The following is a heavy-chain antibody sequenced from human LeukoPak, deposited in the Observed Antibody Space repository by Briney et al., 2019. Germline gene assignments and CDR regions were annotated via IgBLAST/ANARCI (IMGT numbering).Heavy chain of an antibody. CDR1: TFTINNYT. J-gene: IGHJ4*01. CDR3: AKWGDYDILTGYYDSDY. CDR2: INGGDGGT. D-gene: IGHD3-9*01. Sequence: GVSLTLYASASTFTINNYTRSWHRQGPGKGREGCTTINGGDGGTYYADSVKGRFTVSRDDPKNTLYLQMNTLRVEDTAVYYCAKWGDYDILTGYYDSDYWGHGTLVTVSS. V-gene: IGHV3-23*01.